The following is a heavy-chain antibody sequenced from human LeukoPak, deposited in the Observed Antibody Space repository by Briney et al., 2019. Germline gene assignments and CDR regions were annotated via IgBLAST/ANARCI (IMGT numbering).Heavy chain of an antibody. CDR2: IRYDGSNK. V-gene: IGHV3-30*02. J-gene: IGHJ4*02. Sequence: GGSLRLSCAASGFTFSSYGMHWVRQAPGKGLEWVAFIRYDGSNKYYADSVKGRFTISRDNSKNTLYLQMNSLRAEDTAVYYCAKDFENSSSSGQGYFDYWGQGTLVTVSS. CDR1: GFTFSSYG. CDR3: AKDFENSSSSGQGYFDY. D-gene: IGHD6-6*01.